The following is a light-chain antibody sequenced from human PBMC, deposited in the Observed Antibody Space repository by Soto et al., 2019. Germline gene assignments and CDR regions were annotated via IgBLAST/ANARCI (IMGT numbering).Light chain of an antibody. CDR1: QSVSSN. CDR3: QQYNNWPRT. CDR2: GAS. J-gene: IGKJ1*01. V-gene: IGKV3-15*01. Sequence: EIVMTQSPATLSVSPGERATLSCGASQSVSSNLAWYQQKPGQAPRLLIYGASTRATGVPARFSGSGSGTEFTFTISSLQSEDFAVYYCQQYNNWPRTFGQGTK.